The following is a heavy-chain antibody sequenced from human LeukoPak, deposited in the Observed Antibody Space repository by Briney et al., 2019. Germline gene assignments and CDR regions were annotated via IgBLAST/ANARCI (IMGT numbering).Heavy chain of an antibody. V-gene: IGHV1-3*01. CDR2: INAGNGNT. CDR3: ARTGSSWWDAFDI. J-gene: IGHJ3*02. Sequence: ASVKVSCKASGYTFTSYAMHWVRQAPGQRLEWMGWINAGNGNTKYSQKFQGRVTITRDTSASTAYMELSRLRFDDTAVYYCARTGSSWWDAFDIWGQGTMVTVSS. D-gene: IGHD6-13*01. CDR1: GYTFTSYA.